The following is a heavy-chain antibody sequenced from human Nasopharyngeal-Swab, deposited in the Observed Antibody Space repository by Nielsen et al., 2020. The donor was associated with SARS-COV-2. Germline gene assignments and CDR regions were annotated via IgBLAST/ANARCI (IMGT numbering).Heavy chain of an antibody. V-gene: IGHV1-46*01. CDR3: ARDIVVVPAARGSWFDP. Sequence: ALVKVSCKASGYTFTSYYMHWVRQAPGQGLEWMGIINPSGGSTSYAQKFQGRVTMTRDTSTSTVYMELSSLRSEDTAVYYCARDIVVVPAARGSWFDPWGQGTLVTVSS. CDR1: GYTFTSYY. CDR2: INPSGGST. J-gene: IGHJ5*02. D-gene: IGHD2-2*01.